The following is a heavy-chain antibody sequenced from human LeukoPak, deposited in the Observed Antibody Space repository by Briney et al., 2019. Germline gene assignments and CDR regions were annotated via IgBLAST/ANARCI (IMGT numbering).Heavy chain of an antibody. Sequence: SVKVSCKASGGTFSSYAISWVRQAPGQGLEWMGGIIPIFGTANYAQKFQGRVTITADESTSTAYMELSSLRSEDTAVYYCARSDYGDYFHCYGMDVWGKGTTVTVSS. CDR1: GGTFSSYA. J-gene: IGHJ6*04. V-gene: IGHV1-69*13. CDR2: IIPIFGTA. D-gene: IGHD4-17*01. CDR3: ARSDYGDYFHCYGMDV.